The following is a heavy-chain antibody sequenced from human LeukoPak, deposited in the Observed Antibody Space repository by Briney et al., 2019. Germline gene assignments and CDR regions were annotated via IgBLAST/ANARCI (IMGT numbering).Heavy chain of an antibody. D-gene: IGHD6-13*01. Sequence: SETLSLTCTVSGGSISSSSYYWGWIRQPPGKGLEWIGSIYYSGSTYYNPSLKSRVTISVDTSKNQFSLKLSSVTAADTAVYYCARDIRGAGTLAFDYWGQGTLVTVSS. J-gene: IGHJ4*02. CDR3: ARDIRGAGTLAFDY. CDR2: IYYSGST. CDR1: GGSISSSSYY. V-gene: IGHV4-39*02.